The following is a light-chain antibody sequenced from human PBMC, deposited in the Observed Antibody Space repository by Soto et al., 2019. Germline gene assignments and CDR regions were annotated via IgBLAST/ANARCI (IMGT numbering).Light chain of an antibody. CDR3: QQYDSSPWT. J-gene: IGKJ1*01. CDR1: QSVSSNY. CDR2: GAS. V-gene: IGKV3-20*01. Sequence: EIVLTQSPGTLSLSPGERATLSCRASQSVSSNYLAWYQQKPGQAPRLLIYGASSRATGVPDRFSGSGSGADFTLTISRLEPEDFAVYYCQQYDSSPWTFGLGTKVDIK.